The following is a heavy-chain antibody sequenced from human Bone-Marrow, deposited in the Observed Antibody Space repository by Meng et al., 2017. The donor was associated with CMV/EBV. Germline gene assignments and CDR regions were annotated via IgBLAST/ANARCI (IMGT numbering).Heavy chain of an antibody. CDR1: GFAFSTYS. Sequence: GESLKISCTASGFAFSTYSVNWVRQAPGKGLEWVAYISWSSATIYYADSVKGRFTISRDNAKSSLYLHMSSLRAADTAVYYCARDGDRSGDYSWGYFDYWGQGTLVTLSS. D-gene: IGHD3-22*01. CDR2: ISWSSATI. CDR3: ARDGDRSGDYSWGYFDY. V-gene: IGHV3-48*04. J-gene: IGHJ4*02.